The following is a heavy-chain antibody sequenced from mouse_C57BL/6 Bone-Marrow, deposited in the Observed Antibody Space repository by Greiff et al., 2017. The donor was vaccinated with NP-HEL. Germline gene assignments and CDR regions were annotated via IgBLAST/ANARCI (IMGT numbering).Heavy chain of an antibody. J-gene: IGHJ4*01. CDR3: ARPYGNYAMDY. CDR2: INPSTGGT. D-gene: IGHD2-1*01. CDR1: GYSFTGYY. V-gene: IGHV1-42*01. Sequence: VQLQQSGPELVKPGASVKISCKASGYSFTGYYMNWVKQSPEKSLEWIGEINPSTGGTTYNQKFKAKATLTVDKSSSTAYMQLKSLTSEDSAVYYCARPYGNYAMDYWGQGTSVTVSS.